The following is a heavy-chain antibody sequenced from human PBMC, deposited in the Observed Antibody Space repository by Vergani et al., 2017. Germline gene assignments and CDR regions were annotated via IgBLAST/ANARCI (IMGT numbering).Heavy chain of an antibody. Sequence: QVQLVQSGAEVKKPGASVKVSCKVSGYTLTELSMHWVRQAPGKGLEWMGGFDPEDGETIYAQKFQGRVTMTEDTSTDTAYMELSSLRAEDTAVYYCARVQRYSSGWIWSGDFDYWGQGTLVTVSS. J-gene: IGHJ4*02. V-gene: IGHV1-24*01. CDR1: GYTLTELS. CDR3: ARVQRYSSGWIWSGDFDY. CDR2: FDPEDGET. D-gene: IGHD6-19*01.